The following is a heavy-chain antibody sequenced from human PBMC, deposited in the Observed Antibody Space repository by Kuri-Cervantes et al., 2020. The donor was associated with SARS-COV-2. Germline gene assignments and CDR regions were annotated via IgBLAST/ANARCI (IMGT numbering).Heavy chain of an antibody. CDR2: ISGSGGST. CDR3: AKGDYCSSTSCYSYYYYYGMDV. Sequence: GESLKISCAASGFTFSSYAMSWVRQAPGKGLEWVSAISGSGGSTYYADSVKGRFTISRDNSKSTLYLQMNSLRAEDTAVYYCAKGDYCSSTSCYSYYYYYGMDVWGQGTTVTVSS. CDR1: GFTFSSYA. D-gene: IGHD2-2*01. J-gene: IGHJ6*02. V-gene: IGHV3-23*01.